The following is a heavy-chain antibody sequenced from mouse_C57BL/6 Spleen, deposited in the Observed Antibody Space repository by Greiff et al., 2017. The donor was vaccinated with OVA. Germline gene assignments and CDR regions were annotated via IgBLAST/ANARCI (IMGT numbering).Heavy chain of an antibody. D-gene: IGHD2-4*01. Sequence: DVHLVESGGGLVKPGGSLKLSCAASGFTFSSYAMSWVRQTPEKRLEWVATISDGGSYTYYPDNVKGRFTISRDNAKNNLYLQMSHLKSEDTAMYYCAREDYLDYWGQGTTLTVSS. CDR1: GFTFSSYA. CDR2: ISDGGSYT. V-gene: IGHV5-4*01. CDR3: AREDYLDY. J-gene: IGHJ2*01.